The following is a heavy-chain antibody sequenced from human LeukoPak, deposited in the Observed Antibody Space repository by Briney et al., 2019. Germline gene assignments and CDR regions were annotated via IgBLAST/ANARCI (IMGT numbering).Heavy chain of an antibody. V-gene: IGHV4-59*01. J-gene: IGHJ4*02. CDR1: GGSISSYY. CDR2: IYYTGAT. D-gene: IGHD5-18*01. Sequence: RASETLSLTCTVSGGSISSYYWSWIRLPPGKGLEWIGYIYYTGATYYNPSPKSRVTISLDTSKNQFSLKLSSVTAADAAVYYCARAGYSYGTGYYFDYWGQGALVTVSS. CDR3: ARAGYSYGTGYYFDY.